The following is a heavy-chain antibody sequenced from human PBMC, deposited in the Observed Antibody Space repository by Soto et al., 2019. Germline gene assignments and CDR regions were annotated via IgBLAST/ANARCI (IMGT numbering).Heavy chain of an antibody. CDR2: INPSGGST. D-gene: IGHD2-21*02. CDR1: GYTFTSYY. Sequence: ASVKVSCKASGYTFTSYYMHWVRQAPGQGLEWMGIINPSGGSTSYAQKFQGRVTMTRDTSTSTVYMELSSLRSEDTAVYYCARGHLVVVTAIRLDYYYGMDVWGQGTTLTVSS. CDR3: ARGHLVVVTAIRLDYYYGMDV. J-gene: IGHJ6*02. V-gene: IGHV1-46*01.